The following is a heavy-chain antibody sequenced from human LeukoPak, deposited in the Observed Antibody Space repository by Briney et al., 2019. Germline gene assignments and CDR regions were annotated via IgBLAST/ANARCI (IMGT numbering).Heavy chain of an antibody. J-gene: IGHJ6*03. CDR3: ARVVPAALRPYYYMDV. Sequence: PSQTLSLTCTVSGGSISSGDYYWRWIRQPPGKGREWIGYIYYSGSTYYNPSLKSRVTISVDTSKNQFSLKLSSVTAADTAVYYCARVVPAALRPYYYMDVWGKGTTVTVSS. V-gene: IGHV4-30-4*08. CDR1: GGSISSGDYY. D-gene: IGHD2-2*01. CDR2: IYYSGST.